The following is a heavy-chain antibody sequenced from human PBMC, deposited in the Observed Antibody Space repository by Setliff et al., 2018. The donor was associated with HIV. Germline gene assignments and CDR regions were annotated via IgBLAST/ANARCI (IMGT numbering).Heavy chain of an antibody. D-gene: IGHD3-10*02. CDR3: ALHYVSLREWFDP. CDR1: EYIFTDYY. Sequence: ASVKVSCKTSEYIFTDYYIHWVRQAPGQGLEWMGRINPDNGATNTAQKFQGRVTMTRDTSIRIAYMELSGPRSDDTALYYCALHYVSLREWFDPWGPGTLVTVSS. V-gene: IGHV1-2*06. J-gene: IGHJ5*02. CDR2: INPDNGAT.